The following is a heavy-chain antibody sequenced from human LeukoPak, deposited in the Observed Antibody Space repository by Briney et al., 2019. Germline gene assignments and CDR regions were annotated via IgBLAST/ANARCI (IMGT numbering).Heavy chain of an antibody. CDR2: IKQDGSDK. CDR1: GFTFSSYW. D-gene: IGHD6-13*01. V-gene: IGHV3-7*01. CDR3: AIIPRAAAGPSARSPFHY. J-gene: IGHJ4*02. Sequence: GGSLRLSCEVSGFTFSSYWMNWVRQAPGKGLEWVANIKQDGSDKYYVDSVKGRFTISRDNAKNSLYLQMNSLRAEDTAVYYCAIIPRAAAGPSARSPFHYWGQGTLVTVSS.